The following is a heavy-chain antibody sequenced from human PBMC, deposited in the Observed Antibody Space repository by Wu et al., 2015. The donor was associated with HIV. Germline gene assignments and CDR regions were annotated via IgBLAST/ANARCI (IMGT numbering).Heavy chain of an antibody. V-gene: IGHV1-2*02. D-gene: IGHD3-22*01. CDR1: GYTFTGYY. CDR2: INPNSGGT. Sequence: QVQLVQSGAEVKKPGASVKVSCKASGYTFTGYYMHWVRQAPGQGLEWMGWINPNSGGTNYAQKFQGRVTMTRDTSISTAYMELSRLRSDDTAVYYCARDRRYYDSRTPLPPRNWFDPWGQGTLVTVSS. CDR3: ARDRRYYDSRTPLPPRNWFDP. J-gene: IGHJ5*02.